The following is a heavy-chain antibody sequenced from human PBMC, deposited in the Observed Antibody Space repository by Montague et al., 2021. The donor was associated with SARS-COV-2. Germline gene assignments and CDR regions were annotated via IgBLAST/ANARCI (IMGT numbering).Heavy chain of an antibody. CDR3: TRDYRSIVGDGLDI. J-gene: IGHJ3*02. V-gene: IGHV3-48*03. CDR2: ISTSAYTT. Sequence: PLRLSCAASGFTFSNYDMNWVRQAPGKGPEWISYISTSAYTTSYAGSVKGRFTISRDNGKNSLYLQMNSLRVEDTAVYYCTRDYRSIVGDGLDIWGQGIKVTVSS. D-gene: IGHD3-16*02. CDR1: GFTFSNYD.